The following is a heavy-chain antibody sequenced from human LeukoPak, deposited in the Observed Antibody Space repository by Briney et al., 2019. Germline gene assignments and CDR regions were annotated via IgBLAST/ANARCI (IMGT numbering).Heavy chain of an antibody. CDR2: IIPILGIA. CDR3: ARGYSGYDSESDAFDI. D-gene: IGHD5-12*01. CDR1: GGTFSSYA. Sequence: ASVKVSCKASGGTFSSYAISWVRQAPGQGLEWMGRIIPILGIANYAQKFQGRVTITADKSTSTAYMELSSLRSEDTAVYYCARGYSGYDSESDAFDIWGQGTMVTVSS. J-gene: IGHJ3*02. V-gene: IGHV1-69*04.